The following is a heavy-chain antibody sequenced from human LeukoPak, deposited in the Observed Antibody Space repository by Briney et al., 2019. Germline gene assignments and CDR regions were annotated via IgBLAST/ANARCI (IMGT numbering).Heavy chain of an antibody. D-gene: IGHD6-13*01. CDR1: GYTFTSYD. CDR3: ARDSLYRQQLVDY. V-gene: IGHV1-8*01. CDR2: MNPRNGNT. Sequence: GASVKVSCKASGYTFTSYDINWVRQAPGQGLEWMGWMNPRNGNTGSAQQFQGRVTMTRNNSINTAYMELSSLTSEDTAVYYCARDSLYRQQLVDYWGQGTLVTVSS. J-gene: IGHJ4*02.